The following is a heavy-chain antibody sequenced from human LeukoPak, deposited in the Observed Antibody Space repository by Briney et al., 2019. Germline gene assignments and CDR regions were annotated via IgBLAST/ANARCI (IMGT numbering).Heavy chain of an antibody. Sequence: QPGGSLRLSCAASGFTFSDHYMDWVHQAPGKGREWVGRTRNKANSYTTEYAASVKGRFTISRDDSKNSLYLQMNSLKTEDTAVYYCARARRSPGNFDYWGQGTLVTASS. J-gene: IGHJ4*02. CDR1: GFTFSDHY. V-gene: IGHV3-72*01. CDR2: TRNKANSYTT. CDR3: ARARRSPGNFDY.